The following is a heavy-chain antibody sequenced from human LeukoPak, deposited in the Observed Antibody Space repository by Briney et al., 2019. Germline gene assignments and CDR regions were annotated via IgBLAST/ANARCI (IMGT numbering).Heavy chain of an antibody. CDR3: AKEVVTPYYFDY. V-gene: IGHV3-43*02. J-gene: IGHJ4*02. CDR2: ISGDGVST. Sequence: AXXGFXXXDYAMHWVRQAPGKGLEWVSLISGDGVSTYYADSVKGRFTISRDNNKNSLYLQMNSLRTEDTALYYCAKEVVTPYYFDYWGQGTLVTVSS. D-gene: IGHD4-23*01. CDR1: GFXXXDYA.